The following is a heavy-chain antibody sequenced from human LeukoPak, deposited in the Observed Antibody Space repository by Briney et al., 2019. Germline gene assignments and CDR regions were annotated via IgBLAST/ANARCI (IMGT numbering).Heavy chain of an antibody. CDR1: GGSISSYY. Sequence: RPSETLSLTCTVSGGSISSYYWSWIRQPPGKGLEWIWYIYYSGSTNYNPSLKSRVTISVDTSKNQFSLKLSSVTAADTAVYYCARTAPPRQIYFDYWGQGTLVTVSS. CDR3: ARTAPPRQIYFDY. V-gene: IGHV4-59*01. D-gene: IGHD6-25*01. J-gene: IGHJ4*02. CDR2: IYYSGST.